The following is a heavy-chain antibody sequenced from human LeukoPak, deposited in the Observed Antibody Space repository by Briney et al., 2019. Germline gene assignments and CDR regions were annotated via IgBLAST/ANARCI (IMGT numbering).Heavy chain of an antibody. J-gene: IGHJ4*02. V-gene: IGHV3-7*01. CDR2: IKPDGSAQ. CDR1: GFTFSSNW. Sequence: PGGSLRLSCATSGFTFSSNWMSWVRHVPGRGLDWVANIKPDGSAQYYAASVKGWFTVSRDNAKSSLYLQMNSLRVEDTAVYYCARANNSSWHNWGQGTLVTVSA. CDR3: ARANNSSWHN. D-gene: IGHD6-13*01.